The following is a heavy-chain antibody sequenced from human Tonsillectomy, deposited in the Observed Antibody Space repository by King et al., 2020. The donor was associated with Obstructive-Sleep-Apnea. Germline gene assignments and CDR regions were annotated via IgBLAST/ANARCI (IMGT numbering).Heavy chain of an antibody. CDR3: ARGSLRIPPDAFDI. J-gene: IGHJ3*02. V-gene: IGHV4-4*07. CDR1: CGSISSNY. Sequence: VQLQESGPGLVKPSETLSLTCTVSCGSISSNYWSWIRQPAGKGLEWIGRIYSSGSVNYNPSLRSRVTMSVDTSKNQFSLKLSSVTAADTAVYYCARGSLRIPPDAFDIWVQGTMVTVSS. CDR2: IYSSGSV. D-gene: IGHD2-21*01.